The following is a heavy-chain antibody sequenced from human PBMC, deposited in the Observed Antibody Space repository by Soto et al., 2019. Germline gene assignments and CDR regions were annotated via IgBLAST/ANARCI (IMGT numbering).Heavy chain of an antibody. V-gene: IGHV4-31*03. D-gene: IGHD6-13*01. Sequence: TLSLTCTVSGGSISSGGYYWGWIRQYPGKGLEWTGYIYYSGSTYYNPSLKSRVTISLDTSKNQFSLKLSSVTAADTAVYFCARGLPAVGCFDFWGQGTLVTVSS. CDR1: GGSISSGGYY. CDR2: IYYSGST. J-gene: IGHJ4*02. CDR3: ARGLPAVGCFDF.